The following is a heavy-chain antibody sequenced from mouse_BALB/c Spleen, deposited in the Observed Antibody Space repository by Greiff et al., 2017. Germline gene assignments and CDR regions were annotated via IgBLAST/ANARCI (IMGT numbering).Heavy chain of an antibody. CDR1: GFSLTGYG. J-gene: IGHJ4*01. Sequence: VQGVESGPGLVAPSQSLSITCTVSGFSLTGYGVNWVRQPPGKGLEWLGMIWGDGSTDYNSALKSRLSISKDNSKSQVFLKMNSLQTDDTARYYCARVPYGSSYEGYYYAMDYWGQGTSVTVSS. CDR3: ARVPYGSSYEGYYYAMDY. D-gene: IGHD1-1*01. V-gene: IGHV2-6-7*01. CDR2: IWGDGST.